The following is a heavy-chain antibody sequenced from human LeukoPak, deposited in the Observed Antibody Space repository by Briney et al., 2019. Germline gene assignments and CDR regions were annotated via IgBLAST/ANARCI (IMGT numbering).Heavy chain of an antibody. Sequence: ASVKVSCEASGGTFSSYAISWVRQAPGQGLEWMGWISAYNGNTNYAQKLQGRVTMTTDTSTSTAYMELRSLRSDDTAVYYCARDRGYGDYGDWGQGTLVTVSS. CDR1: GGTFSSYA. V-gene: IGHV1-18*01. D-gene: IGHD4-17*01. CDR2: ISAYNGNT. J-gene: IGHJ4*02. CDR3: ARDRGYGDYGD.